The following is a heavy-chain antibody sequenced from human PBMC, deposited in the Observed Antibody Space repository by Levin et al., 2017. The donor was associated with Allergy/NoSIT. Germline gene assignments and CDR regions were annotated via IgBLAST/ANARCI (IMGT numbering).Heavy chain of an antibody. CDR1: GFTFSSYW. Sequence: GESLKISCAASGFTFSSYWMYWVRQAPGKGLVWVSRINSDGSSTSYADSVKGRFTISRDNAKNTLFLQINSLRAEDTAVYYCARGYFESRTYTSGYWGQGTLVTVSS. CDR3: ARGYFESRTYTSGY. CDR2: INSDGSST. V-gene: IGHV3-74*01. J-gene: IGHJ4*02. D-gene: IGHD3-16*01.